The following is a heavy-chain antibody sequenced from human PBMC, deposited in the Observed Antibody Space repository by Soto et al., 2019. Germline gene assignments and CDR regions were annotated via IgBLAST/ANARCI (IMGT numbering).Heavy chain of an antibody. V-gene: IGHV1-69*13. D-gene: IGHD5-12*01. CDR1: GGTFSSYA. J-gene: IGHJ6*02. CDR2: IIPIFGTA. CDR3: ASSDHDQLTGTNSHKRGPYYYYGMDV. Sequence: ASVKVSCKASGGTFSSYAISWVRQAPGQGLEWMGGIIPIFGTANYAQKFQGRVTITADESTSTAYMELSSLRSEDTAVYYCASSDHDQLTGTNSHKRGPYYYYGMDVGAQGTTFPVSS.